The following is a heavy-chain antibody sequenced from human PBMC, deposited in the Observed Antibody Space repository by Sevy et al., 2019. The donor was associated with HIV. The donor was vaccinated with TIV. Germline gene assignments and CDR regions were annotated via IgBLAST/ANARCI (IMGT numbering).Heavy chain of an antibody. CDR1: RFTVSTSY. V-gene: IGHV3-53*01. D-gene: IGHD1-26*01. CDR3: ARVWLNSGVF. J-gene: IGHJ4*02. CDR2: ISSGGTT. Sequence: GGSLRLSCAAPRFTVSTSYMTWVRQAPGKGLESVSVISSGGTTYYADSVKGRFTISRDNSKNTLYLQMNSLRAEDTAVYYCARVWLNSGVFWGQGTLVTVSS.